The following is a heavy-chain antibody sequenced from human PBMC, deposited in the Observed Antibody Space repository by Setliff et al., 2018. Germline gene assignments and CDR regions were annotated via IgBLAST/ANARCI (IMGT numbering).Heavy chain of an antibody. V-gene: IGHV1-2*04. CDR3: ARRRYYYDSSGYRWGGFYFDY. Sequence: ASVKVSCKASGYTFTGYYMHWVRQAPGQGLEWMGWINPNSGGANYAQKFQGWVTMTRDTSISTAYMELSRLRSDDTAVYYCARRRYYYDSSGYRWGGFYFDYWGQGTLVTVSS. J-gene: IGHJ4*02. CDR1: GYTFTGYY. CDR2: INPNSGGA. D-gene: IGHD3-22*01.